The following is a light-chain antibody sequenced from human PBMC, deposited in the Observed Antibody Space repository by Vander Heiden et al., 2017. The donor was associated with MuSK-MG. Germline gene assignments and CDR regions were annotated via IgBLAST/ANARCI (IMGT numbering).Light chain of an antibody. V-gene: IGKV1-5*01. CDR2: DAS. Sequence: DIQMTQSPSTLSASVGDRVTITCRASQIVNTWLAWYQQKPGKAPKLLISDASTLESGVPSRFSGTGSGTEFTLTISSLQPDDLATYYCQQYGSSSQTFGLGTRVXIK. J-gene: IGKJ1*01. CDR1: QIVNTW. CDR3: QQYGSSSQT.